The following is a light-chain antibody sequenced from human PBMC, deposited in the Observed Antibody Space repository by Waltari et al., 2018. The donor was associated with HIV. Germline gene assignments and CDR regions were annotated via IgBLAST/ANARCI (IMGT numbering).Light chain of an antibody. CDR2: KAS. Sequence: DIQMTQSLSTLSASIGDRATITCRASQSISNWLAWYQQKPGKAPKLRIYKASTVEGGVPTRFSGSGSGTEFTLTINSLQPDDFATYFCQQYYLYPWTFGQGAKVEI. CDR1: QSISNW. V-gene: IGKV1-5*03. J-gene: IGKJ1*01. CDR3: QQYYLYPWT.